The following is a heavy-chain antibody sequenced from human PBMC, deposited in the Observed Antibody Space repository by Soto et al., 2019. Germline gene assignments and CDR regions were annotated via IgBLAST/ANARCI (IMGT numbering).Heavy chain of an antibody. D-gene: IGHD2-15*01. J-gene: IGHJ4*02. CDR3: AGRTGYCSGGSCFYFDY. V-gene: IGHV4-4*02. CDR1: SGSISSSNW. Sequence: QVQLQESGPGLVKPSGTLSLTCAVSSGSISSSNWWSWVRQPPGKGLEWIGEIYHSGSTNYNPSLKSRVTISVDKSKNQFSLKLSSVTAADTAVYYCAGRTGYCSGGSCFYFDYWGQGTLVTVSS. CDR2: IYHSGST.